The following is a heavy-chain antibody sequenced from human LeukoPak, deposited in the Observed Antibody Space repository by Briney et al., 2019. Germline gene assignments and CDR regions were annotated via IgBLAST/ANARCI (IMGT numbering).Heavy chain of an antibody. CDR1: GGSISSYY. V-gene: IGHV4-59*01. Sequence: SETLSLTCTVSGGSISSYYWSWIRQPPGQGLEWIGYIYYSGSTNYNPSLKSRVTISVDTSKNQFSLKLSSVTAADTAVYYCARFNRDDRWFDPWGQGTLVTVSS. D-gene: IGHD1-14*01. CDR2: IYYSGST. CDR3: ARFNRDDRWFDP. J-gene: IGHJ5*02.